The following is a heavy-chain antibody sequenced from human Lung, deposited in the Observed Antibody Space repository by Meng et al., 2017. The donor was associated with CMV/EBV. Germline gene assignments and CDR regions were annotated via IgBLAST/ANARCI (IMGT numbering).Heavy chain of an antibody. D-gene: IGHD3-10*01. V-gene: IGHV3-7*04. CDR3: ARAATYYSGWGSYYDS. CDR1: GFTFSNYW. J-gene: IGHJ4*02. CDR2: IKQDGGER. Sequence: GASLKISCAASGFTFSNYWMSWVRQAPGQGLEWVANIKQDGGERYYVDSVKGRFTISRDNAKNSLYLQMNSLRAEDTAVYFCARAATYYSGWGSYYDSWGQGTXVTVSS.